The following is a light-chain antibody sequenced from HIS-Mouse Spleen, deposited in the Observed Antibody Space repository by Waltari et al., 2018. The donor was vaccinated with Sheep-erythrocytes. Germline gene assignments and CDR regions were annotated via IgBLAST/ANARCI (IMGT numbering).Light chain of an antibody. J-gene: IGLJ3*02. Sequence: QSALTQPASVSGSPGQSITISCTGTSSDVGSYNLVSWYQQHPGKAPKLVIYEGSKRPSGVSNRFSGSKSGNTASLTISGLQAGDEADYYCCSYAGSSTPWVFGGGTKLTVL. V-gene: IGLV2-23*01. CDR3: CSYAGSSTPWV. CDR2: EGS. CDR1: SSDVGSYNL.